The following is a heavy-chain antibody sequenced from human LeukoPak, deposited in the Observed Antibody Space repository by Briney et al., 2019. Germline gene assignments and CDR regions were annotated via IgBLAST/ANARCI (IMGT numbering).Heavy chain of an antibody. J-gene: IGHJ6*02. D-gene: IGHD3-22*01. CDR3: ARGPTRYYDSSGYHTLYGMDV. Sequence: ASVKVSCKASGGTFSSYAISWVRQAPGQGLEWMGRIIPIPGIANYAQKFQGRVTITADKSTSTAYMELSSLRSEDTAVYYCARGPTRYYDSSGYHTLYGMDVWGQGTTVTVSS. CDR1: GGTFSSYA. V-gene: IGHV1-69*04. CDR2: IIPIPGIA.